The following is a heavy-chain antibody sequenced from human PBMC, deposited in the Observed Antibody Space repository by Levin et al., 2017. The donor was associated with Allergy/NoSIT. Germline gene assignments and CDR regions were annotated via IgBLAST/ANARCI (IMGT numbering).Heavy chain of an antibody. V-gene: IGHV3-15*01. Sequence: LSLTCAASGFTFSNAWMSWVRQAPGKGLEWVGRIKSKTDGGTTDYAAPVKGRFTISRDDSKNTLYLQMNSLKTEDTAVYYCTTITMVPRVQSGYWGQGTLVTVSS. CDR2: IKSKTDGGTT. D-gene: IGHD3-10*01. J-gene: IGHJ4*02. CDR1: GFTFSNAW. CDR3: TTITMVPRVQSGY.